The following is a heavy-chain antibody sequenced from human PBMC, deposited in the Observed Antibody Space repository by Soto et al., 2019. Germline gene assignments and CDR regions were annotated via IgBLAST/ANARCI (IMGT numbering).Heavy chain of an antibody. V-gene: IGHV1-24*01. CDR2: FDPEDGET. Sequence: ASVKVSCKVSGYTLTELSMHWVRQAPGKGLEWMGGFDPEDGETIYAQKFQGRVTMTEDTSTDTAYMELSSLRSEDTAVYYCATHFEYYYDSSGYYIFDYWGQGTLVTVSS. CDR1: GYTLTELS. D-gene: IGHD3-22*01. CDR3: ATHFEYYYDSSGYYIFDY. J-gene: IGHJ4*02.